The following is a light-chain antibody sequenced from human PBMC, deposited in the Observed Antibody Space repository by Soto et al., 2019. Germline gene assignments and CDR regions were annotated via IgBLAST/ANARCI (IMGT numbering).Light chain of an antibody. V-gene: IGLV1-47*01. CDR3: AAWDDSLSGLV. CDR2: RNN. Sequence: QSVLTQPPSASGTPGQRVTISCSGSSSNVGSNYVYWYQQLPGTAPQDLISRNNQRPSGVPGRFSGSKAGTSASLAISGLRSEDEADYYCAAWDDSLSGLVFGAATQLTVL. J-gene: IGLJ7*01. CDR1: SSNVGSNY.